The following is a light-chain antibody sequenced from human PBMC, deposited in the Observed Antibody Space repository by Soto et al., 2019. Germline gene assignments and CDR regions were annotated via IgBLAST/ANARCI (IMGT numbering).Light chain of an antibody. Sequence: QSVLAQPPSASGTPGQRVSISCSGSSSNIGSNTVNWYQQLPGTAPKLLIYNNNQRPSGVPDRFSGSKSGTSAFLAISGLQPEDEAAYYCAAWDDSLSGLVFGGGTKVTVL. CDR1: SSNIGSNT. V-gene: IGLV1-44*01. CDR3: AAWDDSLSGLV. CDR2: NNN. J-gene: IGLJ2*01.